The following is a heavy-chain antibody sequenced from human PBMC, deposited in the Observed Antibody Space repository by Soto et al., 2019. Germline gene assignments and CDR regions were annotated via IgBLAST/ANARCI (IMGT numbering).Heavy chain of an antibody. J-gene: IGHJ6*02. V-gene: IGHV1-2*02. Sequence: GASVKVSCMASGYTFTGYYIHWVREAPGQGLEWMGWINPQTGGTSYAQKFQGRVTLSRDTSINTAYLELSRLTFDDAAVYFCARERYQVISDGMDVWGQGTTVTVSS. CDR2: INPQTGGT. CDR1: GYTFTGYY. CDR3: ARERYQVISDGMDV. D-gene: IGHD2-2*01.